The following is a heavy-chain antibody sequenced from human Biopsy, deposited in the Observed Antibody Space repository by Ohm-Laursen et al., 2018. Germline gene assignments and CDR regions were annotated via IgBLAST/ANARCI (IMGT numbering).Heavy chain of an antibody. D-gene: IGHD6-13*01. CDR3: AREPRIAAVAYFDP. J-gene: IGHJ5*02. V-gene: IGHV4-61*01. CDR1: GDSVSSGSFY. Sequence: GTLSLTWSVSGDSVSSGSFYWTWIRQPPGQGLEYIGYIYDRGSTANYNPSLESRVTMSVDMPKNQFSLILSSMTAAGTAVYYCAREPRIAAVAYFDPWGQGTPVTVSS. CDR2: IYDRGSTA.